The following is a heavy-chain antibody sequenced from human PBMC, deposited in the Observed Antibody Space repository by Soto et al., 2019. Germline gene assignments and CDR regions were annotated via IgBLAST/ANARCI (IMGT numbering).Heavy chain of an antibody. CDR1: GYPFSSYA. Sequence: QVQLVQSGAAVKTPGASVKVSCKASGYPFSSYAITWVRQAPGQGLEWMAWISAYSGNTNYAQKFQGRVTMTTDTSTNTAYMELRSLSSDDTAVYYCARDSPPSDYWGQGTLVTVSS. CDR3: ARDSPPSDY. J-gene: IGHJ4*02. CDR2: ISAYSGNT. V-gene: IGHV1-18*01.